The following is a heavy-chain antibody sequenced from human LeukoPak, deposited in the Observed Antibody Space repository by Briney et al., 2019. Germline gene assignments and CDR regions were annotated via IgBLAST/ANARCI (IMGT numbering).Heavy chain of an antibody. V-gene: IGHV3-21*01. D-gene: IGHD5-18*01. CDR1: GFTFSSYN. Sequence: PGGSLRLSCVASGFTFSSYNMNWARQAPGKVLEWVSSISSSSIYIYYADSVKGRFAISRDNAKSSLSLQMNSLTAEDTAVYYCARDPYDFSGGYGYGAFDMWGQGTMVTVSS. CDR3: ARDPYDFSGGYGYGAFDM. CDR2: ISSSSIYI. J-gene: IGHJ3*02.